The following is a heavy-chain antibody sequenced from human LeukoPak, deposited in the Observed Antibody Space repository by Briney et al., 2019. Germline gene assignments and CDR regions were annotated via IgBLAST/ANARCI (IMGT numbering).Heavy chain of an antibody. V-gene: IGHV4-59*12. Sequence: SETLSLTCTVSGGSISSYYWSWIRQPPGKGLEWIGYIYYSGSTNYNPSLKSRVTISVDTSKNQFSLKLSSVTAADTAVYYCAGEGRTMLNWFDPWGQGTLVTVSS. CDR2: IYYSGST. J-gene: IGHJ5*02. D-gene: IGHD3-10*02. CDR3: AGEGRTMLNWFDP. CDR1: GGSISSYY.